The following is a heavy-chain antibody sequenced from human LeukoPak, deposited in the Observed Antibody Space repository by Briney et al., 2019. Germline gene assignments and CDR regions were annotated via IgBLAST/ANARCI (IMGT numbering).Heavy chain of an antibody. D-gene: IGHD6-19*01. CDR1: GFTFSTYS. CDR3: ARGWLGNTFDC. V-gene: IGHV3-48*02. J-gene: IGHJ4*02. CDR2: ISTSSDTI. Sequence: GGSLRLSCAAAGFTFSTYSMDWVRQTPGKGLEWLSHISTSSDTIYYADSVKGRFTISRENAKDSRYLQMDSLRDEDTAVYYCARGWLGNTFDCWGQGTLVTVSS.